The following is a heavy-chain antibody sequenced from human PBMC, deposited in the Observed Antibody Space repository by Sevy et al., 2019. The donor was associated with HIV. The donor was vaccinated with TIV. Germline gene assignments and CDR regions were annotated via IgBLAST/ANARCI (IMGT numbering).Heavy chain of an antibody. D-gene: IGHD3-3*01. CDR3: AKGAYDFWSGRYYYYYYGMDV. CDR2: ISGSGGST. CDR1: GFTFSSYA. V-gene: IGHV3-23*01. Sequence: GGSLRLSCAASGFTFSSYAMSWVRQAPGKGLEWVSAISGSGGSTYYAESVKGRFTISRDNSKNTLYLQMNSLRAKDTAVYYCAKGAYDFWSGRYYYYYYGMDVWGQGTTVTVSS. J-gene: IGHJ6*02.